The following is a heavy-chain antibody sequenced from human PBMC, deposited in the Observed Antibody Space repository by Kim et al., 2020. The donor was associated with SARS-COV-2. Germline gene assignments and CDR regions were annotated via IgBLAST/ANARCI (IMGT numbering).Heavy chain of an antibody. V-gene: IGHV3-49*04. CDR3: TRDVPSSSWYLQPLYYYYYGMDV. D-gene: IGHD6-13*01. CDR1: GFTFGDYA. J-gene: IGHJ6*02. CDR2: IRSKAYGGTT. Sequence: GGSLRLSCTASGFTFGDYAMSWVRQAPGKGLEWVGFIRSKAYGGTTEYAASVKGRFTISRDDSKSIAYLQMNSLKTEDTAVYYCTRDVPSSSWYLQPLYYYYYGMDVWGQGTTVTVSS.